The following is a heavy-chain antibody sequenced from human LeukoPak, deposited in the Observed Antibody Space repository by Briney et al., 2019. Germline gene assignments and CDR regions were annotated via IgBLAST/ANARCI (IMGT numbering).Heavy chain of an antibody. V-gene: IGHV6-1*01. Sequence: QTLSLTCVISGDSVSSNSVAWNWIRQSPSRGLEWLGRTYYGSKWHNEYAVSVKSRISIDPDTSKNQFSLQLSSVTPEDTAVYYCARETTVTGVGFDYWGQGTLVTVSS. D-gene: IGHD4-17*01. CDR3: ARETTVTGVGFDY. CDR1: GDSVSSNSVA. CDR2: TYYGSKWHN. J-gene: IGHJ4*02.